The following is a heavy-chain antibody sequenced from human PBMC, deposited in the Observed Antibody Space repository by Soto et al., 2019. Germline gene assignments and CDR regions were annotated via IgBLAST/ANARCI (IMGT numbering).Heavy chain of an antibody. Sequence: SVKVSCKASGGTFSSYAISWVRQAPGQGLEWMGGIIPIFGTANYAQKFQGRVTITADESTSTAYMELSSLRSEDTAVYYCASSTMIVVAGAFDIWGQGTMVTVSS. V-gene: IGHV1-69*13. J-gene: IGHJ3*02. CDR2: IIPIFGTA. D-gene: IGHD3-22*01. CDR1: GGTFSSYA. CDR3: ASSTMIVVAGAFDI.